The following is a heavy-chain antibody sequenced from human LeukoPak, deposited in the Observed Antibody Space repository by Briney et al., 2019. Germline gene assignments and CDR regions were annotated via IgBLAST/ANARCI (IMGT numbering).Heavy chain of an antibody. Sequence: WASVKVSCKASGGTFSSYAISWVRQAPGQGLEWMGWISAYNGNTNYAQKLQGRVTMTTDTSTSTAYMELRSLRSDDTAVYYCARDVGCSSTSCTKTNWFDPWGQGTLVTVSS. CDR3: ARDVGCSSTSCTKTNWFDP. CDR2: ISAYNGNT. J-gene: IGHJ5*02. D-gene: IGHD2-2*01. V-gene: IGHV1-18*01. CDR1: GGTFSSYA.